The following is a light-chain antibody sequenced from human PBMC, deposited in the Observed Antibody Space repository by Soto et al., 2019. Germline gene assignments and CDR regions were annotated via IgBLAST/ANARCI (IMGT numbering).Light chain of an antibody. Sequence: QPVLTQPPSASGTPGQRVTISCSGSSSNIGSNHVYWYQHLPGTAPKLLIYRSNQRPSGVPDRFSGSKSGTSASLAISGLRSEDEADYYCAAWDDSLSGVVFGGGTKLTVL. V-gene: IGLV1-47*01. CDR1: SSNIGSNH. J-gene: IGLJ2*01. CDR3: AAWDDSLSGVV. CDR2: RSN.